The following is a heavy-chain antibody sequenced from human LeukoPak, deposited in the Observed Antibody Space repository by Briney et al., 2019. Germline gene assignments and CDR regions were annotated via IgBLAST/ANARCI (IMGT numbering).Heavy chain of an antibody. D-gene: IGHD1-26*01. Sequence: GGSRRLSCAASGFTFSDYYMSWIRQAPGEGLEWVSYISSSGSTIYYTDSVKGRFTISRDNAKNSLYLQMNSLRAEDTAVYYCARGGWEPYFDYWGQGTLVTVSS. V-gene: IGHV3-11*01. CDR1: GFTFSDYY. CDR3: ARGGWEPYFDY. CDR2: ISSSGSTI. J-gene: IGHJ4*02.